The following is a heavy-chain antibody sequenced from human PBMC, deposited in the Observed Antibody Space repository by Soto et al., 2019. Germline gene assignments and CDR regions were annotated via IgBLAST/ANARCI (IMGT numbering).Heavy chain of an antibody. D-gene: IGHD3-3*01. CDR2: IKSKTDGGTT. CDR3: TTELPVLRFLEWLSPNFDY. V-gene: IGHV3-15*01. Sequence: GGSLRLSCAASGFTFSNAWMSWVRQAPGKGLEWVGRIKSKTDGGTTDYAAPVKGRFTISRDDSKNTLYLQMNSLKTEDTAVYYCTTELPVLRFLEWLSPNFDYWGKGTLVTVSS. CDR1: GFTFSNAW. J-gene: IGHJ4*02.